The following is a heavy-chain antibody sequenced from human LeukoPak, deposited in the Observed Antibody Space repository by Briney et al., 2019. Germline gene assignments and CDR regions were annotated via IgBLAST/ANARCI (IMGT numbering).Heavy chain of an antibody. J-gene: IGHJ6*03. CDR3: ARHGAARTIGYYYMDV. D-gene: IGHD6-6*01. Sequence: SETLSLTCAVYGGSFSGYYWSWIRQPPGKGLEWIGEINHSGSTNYNPSLKSRVTISVDTSKNQFSLKLSSVTAADTAVYYCARHGAARTIGYYYMDVWGKGTTVTVSS. V-gene: IGHV4-34*01. CDR2: INHSGST. CDR1: GGSFSGYY.